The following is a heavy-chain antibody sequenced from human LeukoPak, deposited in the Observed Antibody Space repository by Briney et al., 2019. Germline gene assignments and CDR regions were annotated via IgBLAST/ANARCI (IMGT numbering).Heavy chain of an antibody. J-gene: IGHJ4*02. D-gene: IGHD3-9*01. CDR3: ARTYYDILTGYNPYFDY. CDR1: GFTFSSYG. V-gene: IGHV3-30*03. Sequence: PGGSLRLSCAASGFTFSSYGMHWVRQAPGKGLEWVAVISYDGSNKYYADSVKGRFTISRDNSKNTLYLQMSSLRAEDTAVYYCARTYYDILTGYNPYFDYWGQGILVTVSS. CDR2: ISYDGSNK.